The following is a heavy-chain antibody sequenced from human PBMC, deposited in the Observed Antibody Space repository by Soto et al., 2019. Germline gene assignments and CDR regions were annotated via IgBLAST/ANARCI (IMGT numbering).Heavy chain of an antibody. D-gene: IGHD3-10*01. J-gene: IGHJ4*02. V-gene: IGHV4-34*01. CDR3: ARGSVTMVRGVVRRRYYFDY. CDR2: INHSGST. CDR1: GGSCIGYY. Sequence: PSETHSLTSAVYGGSCIGYYWSWIRQPPGKGLEWIGEINHSGSTNYNPSLKSRVTISVDTSKNQFSLKLSSVTAADTAVYYCARGSVTMVRGVVRRRYYFDYWGQGTLVTVSS.